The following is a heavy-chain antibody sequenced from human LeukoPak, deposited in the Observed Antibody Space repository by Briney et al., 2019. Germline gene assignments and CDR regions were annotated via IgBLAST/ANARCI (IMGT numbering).Heavy chain of an antibody. CDR3: TKLSDCGDDCYDRPHWFDP. Sequence: PSETLSLTCTVSRGSMTGYYWAWIRPPPGKRLEWIGYVRSSGGSKDNPSLKSRVTVSIDMSRNHFALNVRSVTAADTATYYCTKLSDCGDDCYDRPHWFDPWGQGRLVTVSS. D-gene: IGHD2-21*02. CDR2: VRSSGGS. CDR1: RGSMTGYY. J-gene: IGHJ5*02. V-gene: IGHV4-59*08.